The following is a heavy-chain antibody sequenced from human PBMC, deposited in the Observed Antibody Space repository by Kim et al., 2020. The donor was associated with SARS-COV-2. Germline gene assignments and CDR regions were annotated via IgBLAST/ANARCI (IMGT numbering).Heavy chain of an antibody. V-gene: IGHV1-69*04. D-gene: IGHD1-26*01. J-gene: IGHJ6*02. Sequence: SVKVSCKASGGTFSSYTISWVRQAPGQGLEWMGRIIPILDIANYAQKFQGRVTIAADKSTSTAYMELSSLRSEDTAVFYCAREAPAKWELGAHYYYGMDVWGQGTTVTVSS. CDR1: GGTFSSYT. CDR2: IIPILDIA. CDR3: AREAPAKWELGAHYYYGMDV.